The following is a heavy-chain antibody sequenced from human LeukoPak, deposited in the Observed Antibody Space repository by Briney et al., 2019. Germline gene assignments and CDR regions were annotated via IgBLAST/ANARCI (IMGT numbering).Heavy chain of an antibody. D-gene: IGHD1-26*01. CDR1: GFTVSNNY. J-gene: IGHJ1*01. Sequence: GGSLRLSCAASGFTVSNNYMNWVRQAPGKGLEWVSVIYSSGSTYYADSVKGRFTISRHNSKNTLYLQMNSLRPEDTAVYYCAKDRKWELLRYYFQHWGQGTLVTVSS. V-gene: IGHV3-53*04. CDR3: AKDRKWELLRYYFQH. CDR2: IYSSGST.